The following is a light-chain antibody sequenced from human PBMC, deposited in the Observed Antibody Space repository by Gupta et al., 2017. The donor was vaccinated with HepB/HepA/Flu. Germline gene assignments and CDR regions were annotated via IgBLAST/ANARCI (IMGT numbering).Light chain of an antibody. Sequence: QSVLTQPPSVSGAPGQRVSISCTGSSSNIGAGYDVHWYQQLPATAPPLLIVLNNNRRSAVPARCSCDTSCASASPITTSRHDEDEADDYCYSSGNIIKEPCVFGDGTKITVL. J-gene: IGLJ1*01. CDR1: SSNIGAGYD. V-gene: IGLV1-40*03. CDR3: YSSGNIIKEPCV. CDR2: LNN.